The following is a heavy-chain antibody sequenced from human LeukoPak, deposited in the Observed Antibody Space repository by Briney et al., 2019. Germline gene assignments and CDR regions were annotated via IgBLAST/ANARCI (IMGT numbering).Heavy chain of an antibody. V-gene: IGHV3-23*01. CDR1: GFTFSSYA. CDR3: AKDRSSGLFLDY. CDR2: ISGSGGST. Sequence: GGSLRLSCAASGFTFSSYAMSWVRQAPGKGLEWVSAISGSGGSTYYADSVKGRFTISRDNSKNTLYLQMNSLGAEDTAVYYCAKDRSSGLFLDYWGQGTLVTVSS. D-gene: IGHD3-22*01. J-gene: IGHJ4*02.